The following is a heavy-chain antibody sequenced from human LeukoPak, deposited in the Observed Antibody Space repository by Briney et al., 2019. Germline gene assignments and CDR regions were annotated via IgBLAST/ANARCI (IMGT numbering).Heavy chain of an antibody. Sequence: ASVKVSCKASGYTFTRYYMHWVRQAPGQGLEWMGWINPNSGGTNYAQKFQGRVTMTRDTSISTAYIELSRLRSDDTAVYYCASPSRGCSSTSCYRPWDYWGQGTLVTVSS. CDR2: INPNSGGT. J-gene: IGHJ4*02. V-gene: IGHV1-2*02. CDR1: GYTFTRYY. D-gene: IGHD2-2*01. CDR3: ASPSRGCSSTSCYRPWDY.